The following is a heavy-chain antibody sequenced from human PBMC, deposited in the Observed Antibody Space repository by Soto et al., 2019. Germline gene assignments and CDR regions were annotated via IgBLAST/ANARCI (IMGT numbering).Heavy chain of an antibody. Sequence: ASVKVSCKASGYTFTSYDINWGRQATGQGLEWMGWMNPNSGNTGYAQKFQGRVTMTRNTSISTAYMELSSLRSEDTAVYYCARGEGHYYYYGMDVWGQGTTVTVSS. CDR2: MNPNSGNT. CDR3: ARGEGHYYYYGMDV. CDR1: GYTFTSYD. V-gene: IGHV1-8*01. J-gene: IGHJ6*02.